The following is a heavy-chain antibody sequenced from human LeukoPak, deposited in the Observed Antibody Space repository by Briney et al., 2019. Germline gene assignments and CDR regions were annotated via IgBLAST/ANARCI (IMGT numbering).Heavy chain of an antibody. V-gene: IGHV1-18*01. CDR1: GYTFTSYG. CDR2: ISAYNGNT. J-gene: IGHJ4*02. Sequence: ASVKVSCKASGYTFTSYGIRWVQQAPGQGLEWMGWISAYNGNTNYAQKLQGRVTMTTDTSTSTAYMELRSLRSDDTAVYYCARDVGYDSSGYYYVFDYWGQGTLVTVSS. D-gene: IGHD3-22*01. CDR3: ARDVGYDSSGYYYVFDY.